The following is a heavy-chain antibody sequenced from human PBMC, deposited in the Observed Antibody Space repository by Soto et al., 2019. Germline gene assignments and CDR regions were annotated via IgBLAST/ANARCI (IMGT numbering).Heavy chain of an antibody. CDR2: VDTSGDT. Sequence: ELQLVESGGGLVQPGGSLRLACVADNFTFSGHDMHWVRQATGKGLEWVSGVDTSGDTYYAASVEGRFTISRDNAKDSLYLHVNNLRPGDTAVYYCARAAGLAVSGTRWYFDLWGRGTLVTVSS. CDR3: ARAAGLAVSGTRWYFDL. J-gene: IGHJ2*01. V-gene: IGHV3-13*01. D-gene: IGHD6-19*01. CDR1: NFTFSGHD.